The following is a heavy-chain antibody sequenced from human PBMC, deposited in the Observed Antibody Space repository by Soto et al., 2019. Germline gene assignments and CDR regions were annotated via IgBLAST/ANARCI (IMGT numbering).Heavy chain of an antibody. D-gene: IGHD3-3*01. J-gene: IGHJ6*02. Sequence: SVNVSCKASGGTFSSYAISWVRQAPGQGLEWMGGIIPIFGTANYAQKFQGRVTITADESTSTAYMELSSLRSEDTAVYYCARDSVPDSLRFLEYHGMDVWGQGTTVTVSS. CDR3: ARDSVPDSLRFLEYHGMDV. CDR1: GGTFSSYA. V-gene: IGHV1-69*13. CDR2: IIPIFGTA.